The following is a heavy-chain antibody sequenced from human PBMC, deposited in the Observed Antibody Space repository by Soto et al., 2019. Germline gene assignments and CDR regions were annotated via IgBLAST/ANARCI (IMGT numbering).Heavy chain of an antibody. CDR3: ARQKRGGYCSGGSCHPYWYFDL. V-gene: IGHV4-34*01. D-gene: IGHD2-15*01. Sequence: SETLSLTCAVYGGSFSGYYWSWIRQPPGKGLEWIGEINHSGSTNYNPSLKSRVTISVDTSKNQFSLKLSSVTAADTAVYYCARQKRGGYCSGGSCHPYWYFDLWGRGTLVTV. CDR2: INHSGST. J-gene: IGHJ2*01. CDR1: GGSFSGYY.